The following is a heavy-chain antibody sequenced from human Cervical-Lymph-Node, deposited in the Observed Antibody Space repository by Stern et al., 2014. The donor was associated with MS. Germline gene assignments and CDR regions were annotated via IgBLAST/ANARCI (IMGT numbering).Heavy chain of an antibody. CDR2: ISGGGGST. CDR1: GFTFSTYP. Sequence: VQLVESGGGLVQPGGSLRLSCAASGFTFSTYPMSWVRQAPGKGLEWVSAISGGGGSTYYVDSVKGRFTISRDNSKNTLYLQMNSLRAEDTAVYYCAKFQRFLEMAIDYWGQGTLVNVSS. D-gene: IGHD5-24*01. V-gene: IGHV3-23*04. CDR3: AKFQRFLEMAIDY. J-gene: IGHJ4*02.